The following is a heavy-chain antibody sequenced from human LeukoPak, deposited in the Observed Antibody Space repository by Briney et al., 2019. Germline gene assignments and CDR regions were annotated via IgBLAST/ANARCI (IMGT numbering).Heavy chain of an antibody. V-gene: IGHV3-48*03. Sequence: GGSLRLSCAASGFTVSNSEMNWVRQAPGKGLEWISYVRFTDSTIYYADSVKGRFTISRDNAKNSLYLQMNSLRVEDTAVYYCAELGITMIGGVWGKGTTVTISS. D-gene: IGHD3-10*02. J-gene: IGHJ6*04. CDR3: AELGITMIGGV. CDR2: VRFTDSTI. CDR1: GFTVSNSE.